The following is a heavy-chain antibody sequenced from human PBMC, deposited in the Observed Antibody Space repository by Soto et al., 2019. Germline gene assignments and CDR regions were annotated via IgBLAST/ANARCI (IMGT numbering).Heavy chain of an antibody. CDR3: AKDRRPNYCDDRDV. Sequence: QVQLVESGGGVVQPGRSLRLSCAASGFTFSSYGMHWVRQALGKGLERVAVISYDGSNKYHADSVKDRFTISRDNSKNTLYLQINSVRAGETAVYYVAKDRRPNYCDDRDVWAQGTTVPAS. V-gene: IGHV3-30*18. CDR1: GFTFSSYG. D-gene: IGHD6-25*01. CDR2: ISYDGSNK. J-gene: IGHJ6*02.